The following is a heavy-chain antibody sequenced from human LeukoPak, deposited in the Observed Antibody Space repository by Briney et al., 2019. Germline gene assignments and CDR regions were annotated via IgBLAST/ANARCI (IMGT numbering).Heavy chain of an antibody. V-gene: IGHV1-46*01. J-gene: IGHJ3*02. D-gene: IGHD6-13*01. CDR3: ARVSSSLALAI. Sequence: ASVKVSCKASGYTFAGYYMHWVRQAPGQGLEWMGIINPSGGSTSYAQKFQGRVTMTRDMSTSTVYMELSSLRSEDTAVYYCARVSSSLALAIWGQGTMVTVSS. CDR1: GYTFAGYY. CDR2: INPSGGST.